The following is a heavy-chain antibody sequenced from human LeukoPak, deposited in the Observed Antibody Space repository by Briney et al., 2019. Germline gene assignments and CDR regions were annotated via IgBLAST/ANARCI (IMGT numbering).Heavy chain of an antibody. V-gene: IGHV4-38-2*02. Sequence: PSETLSLTCTVSGYSISSGYYWGWIRQPPGKGLEWIGYIYYSGSTNYNPSLKSRVTISVDTSKNQFSLKLSSVTAADTAVYYCATVVTLLGALDYYFDYWGQGTLVTVSS. CDR2: IYYSGST. D-gene: IGHD4-23*01. CDR3: ATVVTLLGALDYYFDY. J-gene: IGHJ4*02. CDR1: GYSISSGYY.